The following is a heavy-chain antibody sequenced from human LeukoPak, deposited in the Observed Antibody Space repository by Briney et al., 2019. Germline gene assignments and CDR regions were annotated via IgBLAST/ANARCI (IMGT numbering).Heavy chain of an antibody. Sequence: PSETLSLTCTVPGGSISSYYWSWIRQPPGKGLEWIGYIYYSGSTNYNPSLKSRVTISVDTSKNQFSLKLSSVTAADTAVYYCARVSSSSWSQLDYWGQGTLVTVSS. V-gene: IGHV4-59*01. CDR3: ARVSSSSWSQLDY. D-gene: IGHD6-13*01. CDR2: IYYSGST. J-gene: IGHJ4*02. CDR1: GGSISSYY.